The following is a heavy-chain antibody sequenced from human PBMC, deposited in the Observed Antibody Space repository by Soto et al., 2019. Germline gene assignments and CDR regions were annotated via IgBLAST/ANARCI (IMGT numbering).Heavy chain of an antibody. J-gene: IGHJ6*02. CDR2: ISYDGSNK. V-gene: IGHV3-30*18. D-gene: IGHD1-7*01. CDR1: GFTFSSYG. Sequence: GGSRRLSCAASGFTFSSYGMHGVRQAPGKGLEWVAVISYDGSNKYYADSVKGRFTISRDNSKNTLYLQMNSLRAEDTAVYYCAKVKGYELRNYYGMDVWGQGTTVTVSS. CDR3: AKVKGYELRNYYGMDV.